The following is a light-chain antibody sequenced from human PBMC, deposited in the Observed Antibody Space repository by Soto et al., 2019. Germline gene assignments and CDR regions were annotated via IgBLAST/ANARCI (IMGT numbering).Light chain of an antibody. Sequence: IQMTHSPSTLSSSVGDKITITCRASQSISSWLAWYQQKPGKAPKLLIYDASSLESGVPSRFSGSGSGTEFTLTISSLQPDDFATYYCQQYNSYVFGQGTKV. CDR3: QQYNSYV. J-gene: IGKJ1*01. CDR2: DAS. CDR1: QSISSW. V-gene: IGKV1-5*01.